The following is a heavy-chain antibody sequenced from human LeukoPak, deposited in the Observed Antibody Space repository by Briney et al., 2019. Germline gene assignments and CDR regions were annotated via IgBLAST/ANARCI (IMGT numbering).Heavy chain of an antibody. V-gene: IGHV3-74*01. J-gene: IGHJ4*02. Sequence: GGSLRLSCAASGFTFSSYWMHWVRQAPGKGLVCVSRINSDGSSTSYADSVKGRFTISRDNAKNTLYLQMNSLRAEDTAVYYCAREGDILTGYQDYWGQGTLVTVSS. CDR2: INSDGSST. CDR1: GFTFSSYW. D-gene: IGHD3-9*01. CDR3: AREGDILTGYQDY.